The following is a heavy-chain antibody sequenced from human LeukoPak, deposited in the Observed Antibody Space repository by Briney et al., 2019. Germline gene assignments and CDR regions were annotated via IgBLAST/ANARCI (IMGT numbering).Heavy chain of an antibody. CDR1: GFTFRSYE. D-gene: IGHD6-19*01. CDR3: ARAVAGVLNWFDP. CDR2: ISTSGSSI. Sequence: GGSLRLSCAASGFTFRSYEMNWVRQAPGKGLEWVSHISTSGSSIYYADSAKGRFTISRDNAKNSLYLQMNILRAEDTAVYYCARAVAGVLNWFDPWGLGTLVTVSS. J-gene: IGHJ5*02. V-gene: IGHV3-48*03.